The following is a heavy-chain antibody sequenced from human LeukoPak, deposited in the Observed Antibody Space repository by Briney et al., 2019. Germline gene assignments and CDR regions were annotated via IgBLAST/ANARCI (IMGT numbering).Heavy chain of an antibody. D-gene: IGHD2-2*01. CDR1: GYTFTSYG. CDR2: ISAYNGNT. Sequence: GASVKVSCKASGYTFTSYGISWVRQAPGQGLEWMGWISAYNGNTNYAQKLQGRVTMTTDTSTSTAYMELRSLRSDDTAVYYCARAGRSTSRTPPSFDYWGQGTLVTVSS. CDR3: ARAGRSTSRTPPSFDY. J-gene: IGHJ4*02. V-gene: IGHV1-18*01.